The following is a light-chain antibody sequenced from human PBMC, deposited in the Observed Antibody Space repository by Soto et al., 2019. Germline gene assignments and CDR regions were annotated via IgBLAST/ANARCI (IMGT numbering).Light chain of an antibody. CDR2: DAS. J-gene: IGKJ1*01. V-gene: IGKV1-5*01. CDR1: QSISSW. Sequence: DIQITQSPSTLSASVGDRVTIPCRASQSISSWLAWYQQKPGKAPKLLIYDASSLESGVPSRFSGSGSGTELTLTISSLQPDDFATYYCQQYNSYSTWTFGQGTKVDIK. CDR3: QQYNSYSTWT.